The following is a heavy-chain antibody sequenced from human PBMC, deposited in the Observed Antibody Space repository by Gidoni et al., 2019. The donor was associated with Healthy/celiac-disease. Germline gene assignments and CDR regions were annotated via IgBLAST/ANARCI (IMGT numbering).Heavy chain of an antibody. J-gene: IGHJ4*02. V-gene: IGHV1-24*01. CDR3: ATDTAAAGTGDY. Sequence: QVQLVQSGAEVKKPGPPVKVSCQVSGDTLTELSMHWVRQAPGKGLEWMGGFDPEDRETIYAQKFQGRVTMTEDTSTDTAYMELSSLRSEDTAGYYCATDTAAAGTGDYWGQGTLVTVSS. CDR1: GDTLTELS. CDR2: FDPEDRET. D-gene: IGHD6-13*01.